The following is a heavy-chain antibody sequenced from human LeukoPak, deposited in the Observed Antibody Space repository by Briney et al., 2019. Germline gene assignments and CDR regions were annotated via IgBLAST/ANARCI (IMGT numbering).Heavy chain of an antibody. CDR2: IYYSGST. J-gene: IGHJ4*02. D-gene: IGHD1-26*01. CDR3: ARVPLSGSYPPFDY. V-gene: IGHV4-39*07. Sequence: SETLSLTCTVSGGSISSSSYYWGWIRQPPGKGLEWIGSIYYSGSTYYNPSLKSRVTISVDTSKNQFSLKLSSVTAADTAVYYCARVPLSGSYPPFDYWGQGTLVTVSS. CDR1: GGSISSSSYY.